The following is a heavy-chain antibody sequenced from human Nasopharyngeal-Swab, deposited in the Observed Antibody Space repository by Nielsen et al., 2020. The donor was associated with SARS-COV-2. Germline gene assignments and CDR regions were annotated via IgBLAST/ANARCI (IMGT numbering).Heavy chain of an antibody. CDR2: TRNKANSYTT. CDR1: GFTFSDHY. J-gene: IGHJ4*02. Sequence: GESLKISCAASGFTFSDHYMDWVRQAPGKGLEWVGRTRNKANSYTTEYAASVKGRFTISRDDSENSVYLQMNSLRAEDTAVYYCAKTPGGGNNYFDYWGQGTLVTVSS. D-gene: IGHD5-24*01. CDR3: AKTPGGGNNYFDY. V-gene: IGHV3-72*01.